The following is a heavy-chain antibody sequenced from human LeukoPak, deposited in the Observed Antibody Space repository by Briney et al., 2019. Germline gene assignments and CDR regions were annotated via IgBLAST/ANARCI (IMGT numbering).Heavy chain of an antibody. Sequence: GGSLRLSCGASGFSFSSYWMSWVRQAPGKGLEWVAVIWYDGSNKYYADSVKGRFTISRDNSKNTLYLQMNSLRAEDTAVYYCARELRGRNIAAAGFDYWGQGTLVTVSS. D-gene: IGHD6-13*01. CDR1: GFSFSSYW. CDR2: IWYDGSNK. V-gene: IGHV3-33*08. J-gene: IGHJ4*02. CDR3: ARELRGRNIAAAGFDY.